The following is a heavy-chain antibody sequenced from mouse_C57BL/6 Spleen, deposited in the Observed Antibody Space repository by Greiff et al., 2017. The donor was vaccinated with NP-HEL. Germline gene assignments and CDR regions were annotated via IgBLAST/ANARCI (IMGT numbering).Heavy chain of an antibody. Sequence: VQLQQSGAELVKPGASVKLSCKASGYTFTSYWMQWVKQRPGQGLEWIGEIDPSDSYTNYNQKFKGKATLTVDTSSSTAYMQLSSLTSEDSAVYYCARNWDVYAMDYWGQGTSVTVSS. D-gene: IGHD4-1*01. V-gene: IGHV1-50*01. CDR2: IDPSDSYT. CDR1: GYTFTSYW. J-gene: IGHJ4*01. CDR3: ARNWDVYAMDY.